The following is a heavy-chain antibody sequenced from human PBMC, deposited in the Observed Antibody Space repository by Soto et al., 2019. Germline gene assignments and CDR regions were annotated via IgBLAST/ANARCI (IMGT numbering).Heavy chain of an antibody. CDR2: IYYSGST. CDR3: ARVATSLLWFGELPSWVDYYYYGMDV. D-gene: IGHD3-10*01. J-gene: IGHJ6*02. CDR1: GGSISSGNYY. V-gene: IGHV4-30-4*01. Sequence: LXLTCTVTGGSISSGNYYWIWIPQPPGKGLEWFGYIYYSGSTYYNPSLKSRVTISVDTSKNQFSLKLSSVTAADTAVYYCARVATSLLWFGELPSWVDYYYYGMDVWGQGTTVTVPS.